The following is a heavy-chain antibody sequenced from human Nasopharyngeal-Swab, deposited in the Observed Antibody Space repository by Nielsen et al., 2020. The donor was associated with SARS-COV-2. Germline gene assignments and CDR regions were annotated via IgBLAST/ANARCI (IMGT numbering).Heavy chain of an antibody. CDR1: GFTFADYS. J-gene: IGHJ3*01. CDR3: TKGDSPVETALGDPRQDAFDL. V-gene: IGHV3-9*01. D-gene: IGHD5-18*01. CDR2: ITRNSGTI. Sequence: SLKISCVASGFTFADYSMNWVRQVPGKGLEWVSGITRNSGTIGYADLVKGRFTISRDNAKNSVYLQMNRLRPEDTALYFCTKGDSPVETALGDPRQDAFDLWGQGTMVTVSS.